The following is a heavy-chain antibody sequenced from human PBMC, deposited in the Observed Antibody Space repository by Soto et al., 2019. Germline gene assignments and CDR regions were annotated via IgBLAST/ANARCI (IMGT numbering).Heavy chain of an antibody. V-gene: IGHV5-51*01. CDR2: IYPGDSDT. J-gene: IGHJ6*03. CDR3: ARQVRYDYYYYYYMDV. D-gene: IGHD5-12*01. Sequence: GESLKISCKGSGYSFTSYWIGWVRQMPGKGLEWMGIIYPGDSDTRYSPSFQGQVTISADKSISTAYLQWSSLKASDTAMYYCARQVRYDYYYYYYMDVWGKGTTVTVSS. CDR1: GYSFTSYW.